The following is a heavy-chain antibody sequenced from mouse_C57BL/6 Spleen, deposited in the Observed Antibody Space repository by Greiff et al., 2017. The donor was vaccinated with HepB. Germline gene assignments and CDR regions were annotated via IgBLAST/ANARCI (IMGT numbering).Heavy chain of an antibody. CDR2: IAPSDSYT. Sequence: QVQLQQPGAELVMPGASVKLSCKASGYTFTSSWMHWVKQRPGQGLEWIGEIAPSDSYTNYNQKFKGKSTLTVDKSSSTAYMQLSSLTSEDSAVYYCAKGTTVGFDYWGQGTTLTVSS. D-gene: IGHD1-1*01. CDR3: AKGTTVGFDY. CDR1: GYTFTSSW. J-gene: IGHJ2*01. V-gene: IGHV1-69*01.